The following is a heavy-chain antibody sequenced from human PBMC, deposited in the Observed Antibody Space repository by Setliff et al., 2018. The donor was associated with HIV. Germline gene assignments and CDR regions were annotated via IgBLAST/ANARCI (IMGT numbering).Heavy chain of an antibody. CDR3: ARGYYNFWSGYYDSRFPNPIDAFDI. Sequence: SVKVSCKASGNTFSSYGITWVRQAPGQGLEWMGGTTPLLGTTNYAQKFQGRVTITTDTSTSTAYMELRSLRSDDTAVYYCARGYYNFWSGYYDSRFPNPIDAFDIWGQGTMVTVSS. D-gene: IGHD3-3*01. CDR1: GNTFSSYG. J-gene: IGHJ3*02. V-gene: IGHV1-69*10. CDR2: TTPLLGTT.